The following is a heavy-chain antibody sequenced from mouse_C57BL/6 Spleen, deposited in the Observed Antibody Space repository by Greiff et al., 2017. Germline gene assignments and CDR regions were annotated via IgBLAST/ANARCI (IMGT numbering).Heavy chain of an antibody. CDR2: IYPRDGST. CDR1: GYTFTSYD. CDR3: AREGNYYGSSHWYFDV. D-gene: IGHD1-1*01. Sequence: VQLQQSGPELVKPGASVKLSCKASGYTFTSYDINWVKQRPGQGLEWIGWIYPRDGSTKYNEKFKGKATLTVDTSSSTAYMELHSLTSEDSAVYFCAREGNYYGSSHWYFDVWGTGTTVTVSS. V-gene: IGHV1-85*01. J-gene: IGHJ1*03.